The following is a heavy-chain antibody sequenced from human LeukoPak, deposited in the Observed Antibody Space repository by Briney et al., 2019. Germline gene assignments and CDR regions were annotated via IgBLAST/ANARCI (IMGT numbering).Heavy chain of an antibody. J-gene: IGHJ4*02. CDR3: VRDWFGEFR. CDR1: GFTFSSYD. D-gene: IGHD3-10*01. V-gene: IGHV3-21*01. Sequence: GGSLRLSCAASGFTFSSYDMNWVRQAPGKGLEWVSSISSSSNYIHYADSVKGRFTISRDNAKNSLYLQMNSLRAEDTAVYYCVRDWFGEFRWGQGTQVTVSS. CDR2: ISSSSNYI.